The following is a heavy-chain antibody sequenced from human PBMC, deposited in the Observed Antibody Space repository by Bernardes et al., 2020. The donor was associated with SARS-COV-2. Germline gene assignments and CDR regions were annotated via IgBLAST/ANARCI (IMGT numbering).Heavy chain of an antibody. CDR1: GFTFSSYD. Sequence: GGSLRLSCAASGFTFSSYDMHWVRQATGKGLEWVSAIGTAGDPYYPGSVKGRFTISRENAKNSLYLQMNSLRAGDTAVYYCARGQGGGYYYGWYFDLWGRGTLVTVSS. CDR2: IGTAGDP. J-gene: IGHJ2*01. V-gene: IGHV3-13*05. D-gene: IGHD3-22*01. CDR3: ARGQGGGYYYGWYFDL.